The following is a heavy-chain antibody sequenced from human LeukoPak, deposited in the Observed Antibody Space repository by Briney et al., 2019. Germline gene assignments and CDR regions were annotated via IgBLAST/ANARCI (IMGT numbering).Heavy chain of an antibody. D-gene: IGHD3-22*01. V-gene: IGHV4-39*07. CDR3: ARDGAYDTNGYHIFDY. J-gene: IGHJ4*02. Sequence: PSETLSLTCSVSGGSISSSSYYWGWIRQPPGKGLEWIANIFYSGSTYYNPSLKSRLTMSVDTSKNYFSLKLSSVTAADTAVYYCARDGAYDTNGYHIFDYWGQGILVTVSS. CDR1: GGSISSSSYY. CDR2: IFYSGST.